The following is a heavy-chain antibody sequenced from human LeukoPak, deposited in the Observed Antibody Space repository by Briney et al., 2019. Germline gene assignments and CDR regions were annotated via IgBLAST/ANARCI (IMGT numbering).Heavy chain of an antibody. CDR2: IYYRRTT. CDR3: ARRGSNNYYYYMDV. CDR1: GYSISSGYD. D-gene: IGHD4-11*01. J-gene: IGHJ6*03. V-gene: IGHV4-38-2*02. Sequence: SETLSLTCTVSGYSISSGYDWGWIRQPPGKGLEWIGSIYYRRTTYYNPSLKSRVTISVDTSKNQFSLRLSSMTAADTALYYCARRGSNNYYYYMDVWGKGTTVTVSS.